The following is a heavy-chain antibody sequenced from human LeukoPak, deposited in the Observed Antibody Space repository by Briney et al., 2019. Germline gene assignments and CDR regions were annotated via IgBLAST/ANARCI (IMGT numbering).Heavy chain of an antibody. CDR3: ARGRITTVRGVIITPLDY. CDR2: IKPDGSEK. Sequence: GGSLRLSCAASEFTFSSYWMTWVRQAPGKGLEWVANIKPDGSEKYYVDSVKGRFTISRDNAKKSLYLQMNSLRAEDTAVYYCARGRITTVRGVIITPLDYWGQGTLVTVSS. V-gene: IGHV3-7*01. D-gene: IGHD3-10*01. J-gene: IGHJ4*02. CDR1: EFTFSSYW.